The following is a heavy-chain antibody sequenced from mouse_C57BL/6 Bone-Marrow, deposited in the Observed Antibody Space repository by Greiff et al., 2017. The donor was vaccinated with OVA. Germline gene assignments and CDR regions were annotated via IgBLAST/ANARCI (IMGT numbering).Heavy chain of an antibody. Sequence: VQLQQSGPELVKPGASVKISCKASGYTFTDYYMNWVKPSHGTSLEWIGDINPNNGGTSYNQKFKGKATVTVDKSSSTAYMELRSLPSEDSAVYYGASLDYYGSSYWYFDVWGTGTTVTVSS. D-gene: IGHD1-1*01. CDR2: INPNNGGT. CDR3: ASLDYYGSSYWYFDV. CDR1: GYTFTDYY. V-gene: IGHV1-26*01. J-gene: IGHJ1*03.